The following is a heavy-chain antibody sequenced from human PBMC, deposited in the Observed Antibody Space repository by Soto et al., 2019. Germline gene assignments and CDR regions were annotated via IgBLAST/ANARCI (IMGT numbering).Heavy chain of an antibody. CDR3: ARETWFPPPYYFDY. CDR2: ISYDGSNK. CDR1: GFTFSSYA. J-gene: IGHJ4*02. V-gene: IGHV3-30-3*01. Sequence: QVQLVESGGGVVQPGRSLRLSCAASGFTFSSYAMHWVRQAPGKGLEWVAVISYDGSNKYYAASVKGRFTISRDNSKNTLYMKMNRLRAEDTAVYYCARETWFPPPYYFDYWGQGTLVTVSA. D-gene: IGHD3-10*01.